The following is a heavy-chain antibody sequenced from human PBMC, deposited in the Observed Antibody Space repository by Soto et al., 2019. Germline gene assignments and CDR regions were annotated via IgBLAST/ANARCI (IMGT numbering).Heavy chain of an antibody. D-gene: IGHD3-10*01. CDR3: AIGSGSYYYDYYGMDV. Sequence: EVQLVESGGGLVQPGGSLRLSCAASGFTVSSNYMSWVRQAPGKGLEWVSVIYSGGSTYYADSVKGRFTISRDNSKNTLYLQMNSLRAEDTAVYYCAIGSGSYYYDYYGMDVWGQGTTVTVSS. CDR1: GFTVSSNY. V-gene: IGHV3-66*01. CDR2: IYSGGST. J-gene: IGHJ6*02.